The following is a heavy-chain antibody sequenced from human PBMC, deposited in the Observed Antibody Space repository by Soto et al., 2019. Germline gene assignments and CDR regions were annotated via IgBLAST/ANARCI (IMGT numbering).Heavy chain of an antibody. Sequence: EVQLVESGGGLVQPGRSLRLSCAAPGFTFDDYAMHWVRQAPGKGLEWVSGISWNSGSIGYADSVKGRFTISRDNAKNSLYLQMNSLRAEDTALYYCAKERPRPVYDFWSGPYYGMDVWGQGTTVTVSS. D-gene: IGHD3-3*01. CDR2: ISWNSGSI. J-gene: IGHJ6*02. CDR3: AKERPRPVYDFWSGPYYGMDV. V-gene: IGHV3-9*01. CDR1: GFTFDDYA.